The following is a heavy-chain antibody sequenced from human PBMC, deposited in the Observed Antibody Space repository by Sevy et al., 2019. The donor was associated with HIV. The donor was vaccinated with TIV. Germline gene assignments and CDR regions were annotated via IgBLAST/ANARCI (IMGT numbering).Heavy chain of an antibody. CDR2: IWYDGSNE. Sequence: LSLTCAASGFTFSNYGMHWVRQAPGKGLEWVAVIWYDGSNEYYGGSVKGRFTISRDDSKNTVYLQMNSLRAEDTAVYYCAKAGYYYDSSGYNWFDPWGQGTLVTVSS. CDR1: GFTFSNYG. J-gene: IGHJ5*02. V-gene: IGHV3-33*06. CDR3: AKAGYYYDSSGYNWFDP. D-gene: IGHD3-22*01.